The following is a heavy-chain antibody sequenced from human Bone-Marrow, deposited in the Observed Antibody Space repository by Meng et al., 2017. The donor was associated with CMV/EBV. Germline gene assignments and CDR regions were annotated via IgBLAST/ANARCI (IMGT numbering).Heavy chain of an antibody. J-gene: IGHJ4*02. Sequence: LSCTVSGGSISSYYWSWIRQPPGKGLEWIGYIYYSGSTNYNPSLKSRVTISVDTSKNQFSLKLSSVTAADTAVYYCARVGWNYFRGDFDYWGQGTLVTVSS. D-gene: IGHD1-7*01. CDR3: ARVGWNYFRGDFDY. CDR1: GGSISSYY. CDR2: IYYSGST. V-gene: IGHV4-59*08.